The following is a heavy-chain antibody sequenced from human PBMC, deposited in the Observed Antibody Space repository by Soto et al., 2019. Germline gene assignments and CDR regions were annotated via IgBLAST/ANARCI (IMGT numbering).Heavy chain of an antibody. CDR2: ISYDGSNK. Sequence: PGGSLRLSCAASGFTFSSYGMHWVRQAPGKGLEWVAVISYDGSNKYYADSVKGRFTISRDNSKNTLYLQMNSLRAEDTAVYYCAKASIGDTAMVVNYWGQGTLVTVSS. CDR3: AKASIGDTAMVVNY. J-gene: IGHJ4*02. CDR1: GFTFSSYG. D-gene: IGHD5-18*01. V-gene: IGHV3-30*18.